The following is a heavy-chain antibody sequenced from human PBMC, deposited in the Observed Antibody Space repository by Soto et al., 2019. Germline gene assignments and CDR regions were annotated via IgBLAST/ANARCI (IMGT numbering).Heavy chain of an antibody. J-gene: IGHJ4*02. Sequence: GGSLRLSCAASGFIFSSYTMSWVRQAPGKGLEWVSTISGGGGTTFYADSVRGRFTISRDNSKNTLYLQMNSLGADDTAVYYCAKNKETGTTGGLGYWGQGTLVTVSS. D-gene: IGHD1-1*01. V-gene: IGHV3-23*01. CDR3: AKNKETGTTGGLGY. CDR2: ISGGGGTT. CDR1: GFIFSSYT.